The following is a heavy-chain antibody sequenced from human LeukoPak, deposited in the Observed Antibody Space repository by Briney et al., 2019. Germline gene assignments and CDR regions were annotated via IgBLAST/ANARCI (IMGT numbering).Heavy chain of an antibody. D-gene: IGHD1-14*01. Sequence: GGSLRLSCAASGFTFSSYEMNWVRQAPGKGLECVSTIIGSGGITYYADSVKGRFTISRDNSKNTLYLQMNSLRAEDTALYYCAKDLSPGIYWGQGTLVTVSS. CDR2: IIGSGGIT. V-gene: IGHV3-23*01. CDR1: GFTFSSYE. CDR3: AKDLSPGIY. J-gene: IGHJ4*02.